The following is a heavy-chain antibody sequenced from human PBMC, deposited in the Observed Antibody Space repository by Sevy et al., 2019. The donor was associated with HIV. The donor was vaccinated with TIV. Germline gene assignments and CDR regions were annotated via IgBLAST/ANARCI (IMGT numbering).Heavy chain of an antibody. CDR2: ISLSGSTI. CDR3: ARVVKVRGVNYYNMDV. V-gene: IGHV3-11*01. J-gene: IGHJ6*02. Sequence: GGSLRLSCAASGFTFSDYYMSWIRQAPGKGLGWVSYISLSGSTIYYADSVKGRFTISRDNAKNSLYLQMNSLRAEDTAVYYCARVVKVRGVNYYNMDVWGHGTTVTVSS. D-gene: IGHD3-10*01. CDR1: GFTFSDYY.